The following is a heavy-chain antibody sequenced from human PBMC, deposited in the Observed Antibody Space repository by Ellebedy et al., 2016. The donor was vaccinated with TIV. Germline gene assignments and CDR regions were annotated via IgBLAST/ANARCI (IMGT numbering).Heavy chain of an antibody. CDR3: VRGSRTAGGIYYYTGMDV. D-gene: IGHD3-16*01. CDR1: GFNFSTYD. J-gene: IGHJ6*02. V-gene: IGHV3-13*01. Sequence: PGGSLRLSCAASGFNFSTYDMHWVRQPTGKGLEWVAAVGTAGDSYYPDSVKGRFTISRENAKNSLYLQMNFLRAGDTALYYCVRGSRTAGGIYYYTGMDVWGQGTTVTVSS. CDR2: VGTAGDS.